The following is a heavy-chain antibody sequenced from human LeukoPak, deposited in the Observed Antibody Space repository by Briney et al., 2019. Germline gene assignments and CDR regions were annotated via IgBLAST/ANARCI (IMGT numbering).Heavy chain of an antibody. CDR3: ARDAVGATSYYYYMDV. CDR1: GGSISSYY. V-gene: IGHV4-4*07. Sequence: SETLSPTCTVSGGSISSYYWSWIRQPAGKGLEWIGRIYTSGSTNYNPSLKSRVTISVDKSKNQFSLKLSSVTAADTAVYYCARDAVGATSYYYYMDVWGKGTTVTVSS. J-gene: IGHJ6*03. CDR2: IYTSGST. D-gene: IGHD1-26*01.